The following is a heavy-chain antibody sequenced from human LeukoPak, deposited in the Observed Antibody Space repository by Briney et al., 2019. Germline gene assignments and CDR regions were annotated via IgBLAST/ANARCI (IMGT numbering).Heavy chain of an antibody. Sequence: GGSLRLSCVASGFTFNSMSWVRQAPGKGLEWVSSISSSSSYIYYADSVKGRFTISRNNAKNSLYLQMNSLRAEDTAVYYCARDVKGQYSGRHYVGYYYGMDVWGQGTTITVSS. CDR1: GFTFNS. D-gene: IGHD1-26*01. J-gene: IGHJ6*02. CDR2: ISSSSSYI. CDR3: ARDVKGQYSGRHYVGYYYGMDV. V-gene: IGHV3-21*01.